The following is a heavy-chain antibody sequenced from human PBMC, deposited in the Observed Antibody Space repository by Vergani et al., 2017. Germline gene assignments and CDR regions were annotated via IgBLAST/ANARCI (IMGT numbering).Heavy chain of an antibody. V-gene: IGHV4-34*01. CDR3: ARLGGNSGYYYGMDV. CDR1: GGSFSGYY. J-gene: IGHJ6*02. Sequence: QVQLQQWGAGLLKPSETLSLTCAVYGGSFSGYYWSWIRQPPGKGLEWIGEINHSGSTNYNPSLKSRVTISVDTSKNQFSLKLSSVTAADTAVYYCARLGGNSGYYYGMDVWGQGTTVTVSS. CDR2: INHSGST. D-gene: IGHD4-23*01.